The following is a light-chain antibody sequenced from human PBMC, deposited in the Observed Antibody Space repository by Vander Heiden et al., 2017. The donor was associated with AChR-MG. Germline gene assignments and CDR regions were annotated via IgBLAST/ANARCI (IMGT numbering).Light chain of an antibody. Sequence: DIQMTQSPSTLSASVGDRVTITCRASQSISSWLAWYQQKPGKAPKLLIYKASSLESGVPSRFSGSGSGTEFTLTISSLQPDDFATSYCHQEKGYSATFGQRTKVEIK. J-gene: IGKJ1*01. CDR3: HQEKGYSAT. CDR1: QSISSW. V-gene: IGKV1-5*03. CDR2: KAS.